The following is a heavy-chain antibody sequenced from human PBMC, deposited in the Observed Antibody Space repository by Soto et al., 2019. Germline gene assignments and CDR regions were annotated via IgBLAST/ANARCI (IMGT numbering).Heavy chain of an antibody. Sequence: GGSLRLSCAASGFTFSSYGMHWVRQAPVKGLEWVAVISYDGSNKYYADSVKGRFTISRDDSKNTLYLQMNSLRADDTAVYYCARDDYASTGRNSGIDYWGQGTLVTVSS. CDR1: GFTFSSYG. CDR2: ISYDGSNK. J-gene: IGHJ4*02. V-gene: IGHV3-30*03. D-gene: IGHD3-22*01. CDR3: ARDDYASTGRNSGIDY.